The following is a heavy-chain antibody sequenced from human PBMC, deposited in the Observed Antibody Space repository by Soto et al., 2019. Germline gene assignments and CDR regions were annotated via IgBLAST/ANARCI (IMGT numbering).Heavy chain of an antibody. V-gene: IGHV3-48*02. CDR1: GFSFSNYN. J-gene: IGHJ4*02. CDR2: ITDSSDTV. Sequence: QSGGSLRLSXVASGFSFSNYNMNWVRQAPGKGLEWVSYITDSSDTVHYADSVRGRFTISRDNAESSLYLQMNSLRDEDTAVYFCARDFGHGYYLDYWGRGTLVTVSS. CDR3: ARDFGHGYYLDY. D-gene: IGHD3-3*01.